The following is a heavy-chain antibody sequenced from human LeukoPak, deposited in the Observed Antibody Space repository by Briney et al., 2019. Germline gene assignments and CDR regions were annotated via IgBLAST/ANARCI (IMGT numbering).Heavy chain of an antibody. Sequence: SETLSLTCGVSGGSISSNNWWSWVRQPPGQGLEWIGEIYHSGSANYNPSLKSRVTISVDTSKNQFSLKLSSVTAADTAVYYCARLGIVTEYYFDYWGQGTLVTVSS. CDR3: ARLGIVTEYYFDY. CDR2: IYHSGSA. J-gene: IGHJ4*02. D-gene: IGHD2-2*03. V-gene: IGHV4-4*02. CDR1: GGSISSNNW.